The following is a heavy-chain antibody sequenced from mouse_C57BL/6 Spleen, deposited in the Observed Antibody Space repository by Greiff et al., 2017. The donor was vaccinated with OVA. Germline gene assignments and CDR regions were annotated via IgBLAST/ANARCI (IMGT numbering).Heavy chain of an antibody. D-gene: IGHD2-4*01. CDR3: ARYRYYDPFDY. CDR2: INPNNGGT. Sequence: VQLQQSGPELVKPGASVKMSCKASGYTFTDYNMHWVKQSHGKSLEWIGYINPNNGGTSYNQKFKGKATLTVNKSSSTAYMALRSLTSEDSAVYYCARYRYYDPFDYWGQGTTLTVSS. V-gene: IGHV1-22*01. J-gene: IGHJ2*01. CDR1: GYTFTDYN.